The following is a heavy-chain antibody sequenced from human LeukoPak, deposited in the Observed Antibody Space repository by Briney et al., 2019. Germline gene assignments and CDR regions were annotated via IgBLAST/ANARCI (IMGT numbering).Heavy chain of an antibody. CDR3: ARTDRTGALGRSRVRSDAFDI. CDR2: NTVSGGNT. J-gene: IGHJ3*02. D-gene: IGHD3-16*01. Sequence: QPGGSLRLSCAASGFTFSSYAMGWVRQAPGKGLEWVSGNTVSGGNTHYADSVKGRFTISRDNSKNTLYLQMSSLRAEDTAVYYCARTDRTGALGRSRVRSDAFDIWGQGTMVTVSS. CDR1: GFTFSSYA. V-gene: IGHV3-23*01.